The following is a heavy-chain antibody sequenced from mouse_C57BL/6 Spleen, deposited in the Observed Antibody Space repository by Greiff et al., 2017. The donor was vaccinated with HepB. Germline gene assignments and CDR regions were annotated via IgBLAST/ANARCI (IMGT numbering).Heavy chain of an antibody. Sequence: EVKLMESEGGLVQPGSSMKLSCTASGFTFSDYYMAWVRQVPEKGLEWVANINYDGSSTYYLDSLKSRFIISRDNAKNILYLQMSSLKSEDTATYYCARVYHGDPYYAMDYWGQGTSVTVSS. CDR3: ARVYHGDPYYAMDY. CDR1: GFTFSDYY. J-gene: IGHJ4*01. CDR2: INYDGSST. V-gene: IGHV5-16*01. D-gene: IGHD5-1*01.